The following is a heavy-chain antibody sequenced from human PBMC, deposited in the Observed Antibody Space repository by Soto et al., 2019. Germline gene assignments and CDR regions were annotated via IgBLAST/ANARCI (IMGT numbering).Heavy chain of an antibody. CDR3: AMPRRSSCRIDNSDI. Sequence: PSETLSLTGTVSGGSIGTYYWSWIRQPPGKGLEWIGYIDYSGSTNCNPSLKSRVTISVDTSKNQFSLKLSSVTAADTAVYYCAMPRRSSCRIDNSDIWAQGPRVPVSS. V-gene: IGHV4-59*01. J-gene: IGHJ3*02. CDR2: IDYSGST. D-gene: IGHD1-26*01. CDR1: GGSIGTYY.